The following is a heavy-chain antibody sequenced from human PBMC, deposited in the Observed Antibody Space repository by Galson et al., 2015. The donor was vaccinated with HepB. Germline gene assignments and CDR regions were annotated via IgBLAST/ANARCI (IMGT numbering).Heavy chain of an antibody. J-gene: IGHJ4*02. V-gene: IGHV3-23*01. D-gene: IGHD3-9*01. CDR1: GFTFSTYA. Sequence: SLRLSCAASGFTFSTYAMTWARQAPGKGLEWVSAISGSSRTTHYADSVKGRFTISRDNSKNTLFLQMNSLKAEDTAIYYCAIGDWLDYWGQGTLVTVSS. CDR2: ISGSSRTT. CDR3: AIGDWLDY.